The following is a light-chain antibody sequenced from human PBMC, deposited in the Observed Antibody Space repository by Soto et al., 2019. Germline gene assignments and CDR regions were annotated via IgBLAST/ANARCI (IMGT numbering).Light chain of an antibody. Sequence: EIVLTQSPATLSLSPGERATLSCRASQSVSSYLAWYQQKPGQAPRLLIYDASNRATGIPARFSGSGSGTDFTLTISSLEPEAFAVYYCQQRSNWPRTFGQGTQVEIK. V-gene: IGKV3-11*01. CDR2: DAS. CDR1: QSVSSY. J-gene: IGKJ1*01. CDR3: QQRSNWPRT.